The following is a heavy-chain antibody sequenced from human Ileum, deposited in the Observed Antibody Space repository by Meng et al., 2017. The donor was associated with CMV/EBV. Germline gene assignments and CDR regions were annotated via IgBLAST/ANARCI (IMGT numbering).Heavy chain of an antibody. CDR3: GRAGARGVPVDM. Sequence: QWQRRGPGLVKPSETLSLPSVVSADTIVGQQWTWIRKPAGKGPEWIGRLRTSGTTDHNPSLKSRVTLSIDTSKNQFSLKFNSVTAADTAVYYCGRAGARGVPVDMWGQGTLVTVSS. D-gene: IGHD3-10*01. CDR2: LRTSGTT. CDR1: ADTIVGQQ. V-gene: IGHV4-4*07. J-gene: IGHJ4*02.